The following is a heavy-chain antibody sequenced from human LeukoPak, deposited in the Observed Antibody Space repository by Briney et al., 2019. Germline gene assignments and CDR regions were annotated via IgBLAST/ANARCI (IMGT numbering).Heavy chain of an antibody. CDR1: GFTFNSYG. D-gene: IGHD3-10*01. CDR2: ISYDGSNK. J-gene: IGHJ5*02. Sequence: GGSLRLSCAASGFTFNSYGMHWVRQAPGKGLEWVAVISYDGSNKYYADSVKGRFTISRDNSKNTLYLQMNSLRAEDTAVYYCAKPGSGSYYTPGWFDPWGQGTLVTVSS. V-gene: IGHV3-30*18. CDR3: AKPGSGSYYTPGWFDP.